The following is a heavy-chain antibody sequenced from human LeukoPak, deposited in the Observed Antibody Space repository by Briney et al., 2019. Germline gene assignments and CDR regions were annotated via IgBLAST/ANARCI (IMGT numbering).Heavy chain of an antibody. V-gene: IGHV4-61*05. Sequence: SETLSLTCTVSGGSISSSSYYWGWIRQPPGKGLEWIGYIYYSGSTNYNPSLKSRVTISVDTSKNQFSLKLSSVTAADTAVYYCARMGYCSGGSCYSYNWFDPWGQGTLVTVSS. D-gene: IGHD2-15*01. J-gene: IGHJ5*02. CDR2: IYYSGST. CDR3: ARMGYCSGGSCYSYNWFDP. CDR1: GGSISSSSYY.